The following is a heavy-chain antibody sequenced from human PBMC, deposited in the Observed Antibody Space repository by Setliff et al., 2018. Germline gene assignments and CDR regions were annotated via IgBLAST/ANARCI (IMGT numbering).Heavy chain of an antibody. CDR3: ARVESMVRGKNILRNFDY. D-gene: IGHD3-10*01. V-gene: IGHV1-18*01. CDR2: VTVYNGNT. CDR1: GYTFSNYG. Sequence: ASVKVSCKASGYTFSNYGVTWVRQAPAQGLEWMGWVTVYNGNTKYAQNLQGRLTLTTDISTSTAYMELGSLTTDDTAVYYCARVESMVRGKNILRNFDYWGQGIQVTVSS. J-gene: IGHJ4*02.